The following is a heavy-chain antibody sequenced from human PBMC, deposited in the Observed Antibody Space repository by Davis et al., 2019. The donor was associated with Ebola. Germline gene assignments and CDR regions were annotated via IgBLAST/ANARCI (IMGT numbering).Heavy chain of an antibody. J-gene: IGHJ3*01. CDR2: ISYDGRNK. Sequence: GESLKISCAASGFSFNNYAMHWVRQAPGKGLEWVAVISYDGRNKYYADSVKGRFTISRENSKNTLYLQMNSLRPEDRAVYNCVRFVYRADDTFDVWGQGTMVTVSS. CDR3: VRFVYRADDTFDV. CDR1: GFSFNNYA. V-gene: IGHV3-30-3*01. D-gene: IGHD2-8*01.